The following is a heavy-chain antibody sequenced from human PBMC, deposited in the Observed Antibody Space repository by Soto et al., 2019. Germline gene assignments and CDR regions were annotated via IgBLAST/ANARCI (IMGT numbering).Heavy chain of an antibody. Sequence: GASVKVSCKASGGTFSSYAIDWLLQAPGQGLEWMGGIIPLFGTTNYAQKLQGRVKLTADESTRTAYMELSTLTSEDTAVYYCARGTVTGSEYNYYYYGMDVWGQGTTVTVSS. V-gene: IGHV1-69*13. CDR3: ARGTVTGSEYNYYYYGMDV. D-gene: IGHD1-1*01. J-gene: IGHJ6*02. CDR1: GGTFSSYA. CDR2: IIPLFGTT.